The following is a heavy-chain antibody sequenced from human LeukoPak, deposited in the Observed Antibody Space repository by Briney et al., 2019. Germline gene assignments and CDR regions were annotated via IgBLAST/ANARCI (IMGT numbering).Heavy chain of an antibody. V-gene: IGHV4-59*01. CDR2: IHYSGST. Sequence: PSETLSLTCAVSGGSISRYYWNWLRQSPGERLEWIGWIHYSGSTAYNPSLESRVTMSVDTSKNHISLKMTSVTAADTATYYCARWGYFDSSSYFIVEYWGQGVLVTVSS. CDR3: ARWGYFDSSSYFIVEY. D-gene: IGHD3-22*01. J-gene: IGHJ4*02. CDR1: GGSISRYY.